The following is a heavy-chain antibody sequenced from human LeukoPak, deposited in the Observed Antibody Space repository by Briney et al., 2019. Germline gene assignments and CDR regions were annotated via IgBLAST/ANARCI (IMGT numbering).Heavy chain of an antibody. D-gene: IGHD3-10*01. CDR3: TRAEIRGVMGFDY. V-gene: IGHV1-2*02. Sequence: ASVKVSCKASGYTFTGYCMHWVRQAPGQGLEWMGWINPNSGGTNYAQKFQGRVTLTSDTSITTAYMELSRLRSDDTAVFYCTRAEIRGVMGFDYWGQGTLVTVSS. J-gene: IGHJ4*02. CDR2: INPNSGGT. CDR1: GYTFTGYC.